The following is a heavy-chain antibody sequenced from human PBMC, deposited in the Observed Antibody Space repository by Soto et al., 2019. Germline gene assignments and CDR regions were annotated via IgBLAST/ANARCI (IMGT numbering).Heavy chain of an antibody. CDR1: GGSISSYY. V-gene: IGHV4-59*01. Sequence: QVQLQESGPGLVKPSETLSLTCTVSGGSISSYYWSWIRQPPGKGLEWIGYIYYSGSTNYNPSLKGRVTISVDTSKNQFSLKLSSVTAADTAVYYCARGKQRTGPYWYFDLWGRGTLVTVSS. J-gene: IGHJ2*01. CDR2: IYYSGST. CDR3: ARGKQRTGPYWYFDL. D-gene: IGHD6-25*01.